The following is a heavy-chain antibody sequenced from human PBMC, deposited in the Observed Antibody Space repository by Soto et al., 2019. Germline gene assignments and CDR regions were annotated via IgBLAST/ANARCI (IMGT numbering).Heavy chain of an antibody. V-gene: IGHV3-66*01. Sequence: PGGSLRLSCAASGFSFSDSNMNWVRQAPGKGLEWVSVIYSGGSTYYADSVKGRFTISRDNSKNTLYPQMNSLRAEDTAVYYCARDLYFYVNWGQGTLVTVSS. CDR3: ARDLYFYVN. CDR1: GFSFSDSN. J-gene: IGHJ4*02. D-gene: IGHD3-16*01. CDR2: IYSGGST.